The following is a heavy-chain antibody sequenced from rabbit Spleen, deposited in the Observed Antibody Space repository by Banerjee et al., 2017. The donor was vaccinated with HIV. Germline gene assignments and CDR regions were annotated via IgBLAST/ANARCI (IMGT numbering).Heavy chain of an antibody. CDR3: ATNHYTGDFNL. CDR1: GFSFSNGYY. J-gene: IGHJ4*01. D-gene: IGHD4-1*01. V-gene: IGHV1S45*01. Sequence: QQQLVESGGGLVQPEGSLTLTSKASGFSFSNGYYMCWVRQAPGKGLEWIGCIYTGSGNTHYASWAKGRFTISKTSSTTVTLQMTSLTAADTATYFCATNHYTGDFNLWGPGTLVTVS. CDR2: IYTGSGNT.